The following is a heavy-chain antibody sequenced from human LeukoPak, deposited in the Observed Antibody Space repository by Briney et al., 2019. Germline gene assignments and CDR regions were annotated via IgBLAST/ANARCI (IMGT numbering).Heavy chain of an antibody. V-gene: IGHV3-7*03. CDR3: ARVVGAHWSDP. Sequence: GGSLRLSCAASGFTFSSYWMSWVRQAPGKGLEWVANIKQDGSEKYYVDSVKGRFTISRDDSKNSLYLQMNSLKTEDTAVYYCARVVGAHWSDPWGQGTLVTVSS. D-gene: IGHD1-26*01. J-gene: IGHJ5*02. CDR2: IKQDGSEK. CDR1: GFTFSSYW.